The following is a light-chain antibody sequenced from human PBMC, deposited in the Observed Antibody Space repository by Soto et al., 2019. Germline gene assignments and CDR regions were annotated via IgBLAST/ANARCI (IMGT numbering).Light chain of an antibody. J-gene: IGKJ3*01. CDR1: QSVSSY. CDR3: QQRSTWPPRFT. V-gene: IGKV3-11*01. CDR2: DAS. Sequence: EIVLTQSPATLSLSPGERATLSCRASQSVSSYLAWYQQKPGQAPRLLIYDASNRATGIPARFSGSGSGTDFTLTISSLEPEDFAVYYCQQRSTWPPRFTFGPGNKVDIK.